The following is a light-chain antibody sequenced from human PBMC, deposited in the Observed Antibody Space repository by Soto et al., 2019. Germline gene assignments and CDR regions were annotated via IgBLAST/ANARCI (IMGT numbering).Light chain of an antibody. J-gene: IGKJ4*01. V-gene: IGKV1-27*01. CDR1: QVISNY. CDR3: QNYNSAPS. Sequence: DSQNTHSPYPLSASVRDRHTLIRRARQVISNYFAWYQQKPGKVPKLLIFAASTLQSGVPSRFSGSGSATFFTITISRLHPDFVASYYCQNYNSAPSFGRGTKGDIK. CDR2: AAS.